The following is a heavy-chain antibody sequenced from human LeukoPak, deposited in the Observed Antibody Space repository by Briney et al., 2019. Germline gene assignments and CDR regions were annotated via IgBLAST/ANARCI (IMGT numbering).Heavy chain of an antibody. D-gene: IGHD3-22*01. J-gene: IGHJ4*02. CDR2: INPNSGGT. CDR1: GYTFTCYY. V-gene: IGHV1-2*02. CDR3: ARDLGYYDSSGYYYN. Sequence: GSSVTVSRTASGYTFTCYYRHWVRQAPGQGVAWVGWINPNSGGTNYAEKFQGRVTMTRDTSISTAYMELSRLRSDDTAVYYCARDLGYYDSSGYYYNWGQGTLVTVSS.